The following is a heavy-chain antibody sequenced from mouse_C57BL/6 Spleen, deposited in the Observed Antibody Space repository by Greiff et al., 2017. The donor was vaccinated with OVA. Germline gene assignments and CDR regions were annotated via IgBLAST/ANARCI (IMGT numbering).Heavy chain of an antibody. Sequence: EVKLVESGGDLVKPGGSLKLSCAASGFTFSSYGMSWVRQTPDKRLEWVATISIGGSYTYYPDSVKGRISITRDNAKNTQYLQMSSLKSEDTDMYYRARQGAYYSNPKVFDVWGTGTTVTVSS. CDR1: GFTFSSYG. CDR3: ARQGAYYSNPKVFDV. CDR2: ISIGGSYT. D-gene: IGHD2-5*01. V-gene: IGHV5-6*01. J-gene: IGHJ1*03.